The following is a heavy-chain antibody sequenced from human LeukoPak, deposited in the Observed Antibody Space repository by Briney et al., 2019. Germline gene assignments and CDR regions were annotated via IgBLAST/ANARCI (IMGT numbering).Heavy chain of an antibody. D-gene: IGHD2-15*01. CDR2: INPAGSET. CDR1: GFSFSAYW. J-gene: IGHJ4*02. V-gene: IGHV3-7*01. CDR3: ARFGYVAAVDV. Sequence: GGSLRLSCAASGFSFSAYWMTWVRQAPGTGLEWVANINPAGSETYYVDPVKGRFSISRDNAKNLVFLQMNSLRAEDTAVYHCARFGYVAAVDVWGQGTPVTVSS.